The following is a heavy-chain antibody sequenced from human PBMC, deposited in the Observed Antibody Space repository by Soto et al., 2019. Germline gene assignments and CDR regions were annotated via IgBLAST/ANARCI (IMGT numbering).Heavy chain of an antibody. CDR1: GYTFTSYG. CDR2: ISAYNGNT. V-gene: IGHV1-18*01. CDR3: ARGAYCGGDCQSGASVGES. D-gene: IGHD2-21*02. J-gene: IGHJ4*02. Sequence: QVQLVQSGAEVKKPGASVKVSCKASGYTFTSYGISWVRQAPGQGLEWMGWISAYNGNTNYAQKLQGRVTMTTDTSTSTAYMELRGLRSDDTAVYYCARGAYCGGDCQSGASVGESWGQGTLVTVSS.